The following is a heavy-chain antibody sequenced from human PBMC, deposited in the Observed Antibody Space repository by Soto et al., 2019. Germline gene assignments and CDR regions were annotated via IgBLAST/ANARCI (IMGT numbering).Heavy chain of an antibody. J-gene: IGHJ4*02. Sequence: GGSLRLSCAASGFTFSSYGMHWVRQAPGKGLEWVAVIWYDGSNKYYADSVKGRFTISRDNSKNTLYLQMNSLRAEDTAVYYCARNPAVVITIELDYWGQGTLVTVSS. CDR1: GFTFSSYG. D-gene: IGHD3-22*01. CDR3: ARNPAVVITIELDY. CDR2: IWYDGSNK. V-gene: IGHV3-33*01.